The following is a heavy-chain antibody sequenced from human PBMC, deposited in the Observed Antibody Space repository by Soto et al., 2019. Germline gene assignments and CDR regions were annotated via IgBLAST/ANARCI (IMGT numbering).Heavy chain of an antibody. J-gene: IGHJ4*02. CDR3: ARDKITGLFDY. D-gene: IGHD2-8*02. CDR2: INHSGST. CDR1: GGSFSGYY. Sequence: SQTLSLTCAVYGGSFSGYYWSWIRQTPGKGLEWIGEINHSGSTNYNPSLKSRVTISVDTSKNQFSLKLTSVTAADTAVYYCARDKITGLFDYWGRETLVTVPS. V-gene: IGHV4-34*01.